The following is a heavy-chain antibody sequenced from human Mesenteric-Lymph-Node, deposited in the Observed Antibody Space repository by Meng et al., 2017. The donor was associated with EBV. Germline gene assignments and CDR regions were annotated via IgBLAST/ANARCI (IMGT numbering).Heavy chain of an antibody. Sequence: QVQLVRSGAEVKKPGASVKVSCKASGYTFTRYGISWVRQAPGQGLEWMGWISAYNGDTNYAQKLQGRVTMATDTSTSTAYMELRSLRSDDTAVYYCARGPTSGWVGAWFDPWGQGTLVTVSS. V-gene: IGHV1-18*01. J-gene: IGHJ5*02. CDR2: ISAYNGDT. D-gene: IGHD6-19*01. CDR3: ARGPTSGWVGAWFDP. CDR1: GYTFTRYG.